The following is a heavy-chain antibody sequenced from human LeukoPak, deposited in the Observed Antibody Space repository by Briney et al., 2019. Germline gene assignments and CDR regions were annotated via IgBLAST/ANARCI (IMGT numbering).Heavy chain of an antibody. D-gene: IGHD3-9*01. V-gene: IGHV4-34*01. J-gene: IGHJ4*02. CDR3: ASAYYDILTGFGPPKK. Sequence: SETLSLTCAVYGGSFSGYYWSWIRQPPGKGLEWIGEINHSGGTNYNPSLKSRVTISVDTSKNQFSLKLSSVTAADTAVYYCASAYYDILTGFGPPKKWGQGTLVTVSS. CDR1: GGSFSGYY. CDR2: INHSGGT.